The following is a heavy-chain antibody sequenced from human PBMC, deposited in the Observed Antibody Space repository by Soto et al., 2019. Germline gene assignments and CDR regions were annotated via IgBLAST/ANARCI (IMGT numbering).Heavy chain of an antibody. CDR1: GGSFSSSTYY. Sequence: QLQLQESGPGLVKPSETLSLTCTVSGGSFSSSTYYWGWIRQPPGKGLGWIGNIHYIGSPYYTPSLKSRVTISVDTSKSHFSLKLSSVTAADTAVYYCARQGTIAVAGNFRYFDLWGRGTLVTVSS. CDR3: ARQGTIAVAGNFRYFDL. J-gene: IGHJ2*01. D-gene: IGHD6-19*01. V-gene: IGHV4-39*01. CDR2: IHYIGSP.